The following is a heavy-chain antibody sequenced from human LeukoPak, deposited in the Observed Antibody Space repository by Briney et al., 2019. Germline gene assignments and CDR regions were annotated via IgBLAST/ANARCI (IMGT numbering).Heavy chain of an antibody. J-gene: IGHJ6*02. CDR3: ARCGTVGAAVGAYYYYYGMDV. V-gene: IGHV1-2*04. Sequence: ASVKVSCKASGYTFTGYYMHWVRQAPGQGLEWMGWINPNSGGTNYAQKFQGWVTMTRDTSISTAYMELSRLRSDDTAVYYCARCGTVGAAVGAYYYYYGMDVWGQGTTVTVSS. D-gene: IGHD6-13*01. CDR1: GYTFTGYY. CDR2: INPNSGGT.